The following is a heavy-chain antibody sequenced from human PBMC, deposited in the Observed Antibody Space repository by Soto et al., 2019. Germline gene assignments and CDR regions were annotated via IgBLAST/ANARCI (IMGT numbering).Heavy chain of an antibody. J-gene: IGHJ5*02. Sequence: QVQLVQSGAEVKKPGSSVKVSCKASGGTFSSYAIRWVRQAPGQGLEWMGGITPIFGAADYAQKFQGRVPMTAAASTSTAYMELSTLRSEDTAVYYCAGDGIAARPIAWFDPWGQGTLVTVSS. V-gene: IGHV1-69*12. CDR3: AGDGIAARPIAWFDP. CDR2: ITPIFGAA. CDR1: GGTFSSYA. D-gene: IGHD6-6*01.